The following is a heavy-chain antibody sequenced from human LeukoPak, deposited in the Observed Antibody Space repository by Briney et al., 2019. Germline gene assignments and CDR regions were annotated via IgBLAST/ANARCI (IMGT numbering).Heavy chain of an antibody. CDR3: LVTPHSRGFDY. J-gene: IGHJ4*02. CDR1: GFTFSSYP. Sequence: GGSLRLSCAASGFTFSSYPMSWVRQAPGKGLEWVANIRQDGSDQNYVDSVKGRFTISRDNAKNSVYLQMSSLRAEDTAVYYCLVTPHSRGFDYWGRETLVSVS. D-gene: IGHD2/OR15-2a*01. CDR2: IRQDGSDQ. V-gene: IGHV3-7*01.